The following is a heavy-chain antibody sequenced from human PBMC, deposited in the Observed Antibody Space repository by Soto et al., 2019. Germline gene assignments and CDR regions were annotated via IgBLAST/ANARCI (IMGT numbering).Heavy chain of an antibody. V-gene: IGHV4-59*01. CDR2: IYYSRST. D-gene: IGHD3-10*01. J-gene: IGHJ6*02. Sequence: SETLSLTCTVSGGSISSYYWSWIRQPPGKGLKWIGYIYYSRSTKYNPSHKSRVTISVNTSKNQLSLELSSVTAADTAVYYCAREGDYYGSGSYLSPGGMDVWGQGTTVT. CDR3: AREGDYYGSGSYLSPGGMDV. CDR1: GGSISSYY.